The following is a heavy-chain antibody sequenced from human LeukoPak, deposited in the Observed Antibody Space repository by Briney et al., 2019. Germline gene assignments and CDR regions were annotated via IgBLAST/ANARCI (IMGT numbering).Heavy chain of an antibody. Sequence: GASVKVSCKASGYTFTGYYMHWVRQAPGQGLEWMGWINPNSGGTNYAQKFQGRVTMTRDTSISTAYMELSRLRSDDTAVYYCARDYDILTGYRFYYYYYGMDVGGQGTTVTVSS. CDR2: INPNSGGT. J-gene: IGHJ6*02. CDR1: GYTFTGYY. CDR3: ARDYDILTGYRFYYYYYGMDV. V-gene: IGHV1-2*02. D-gene: IGHD3-9*01.